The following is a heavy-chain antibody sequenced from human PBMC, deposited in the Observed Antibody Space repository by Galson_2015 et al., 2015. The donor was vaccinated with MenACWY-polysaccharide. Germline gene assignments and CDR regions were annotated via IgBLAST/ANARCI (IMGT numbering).Heavy chain of an antibody. CDR1: GFTFTSYA. CDR2: IRSSGANT. Sequence: SLRLSCAASGFTFTSYAMSWVRQAPGKGREWVSVIRSSGANTYYADSVKGRFTISRDNSKNTLYLQMNSLRAEDTAVYYCAKDSTDFWSVAGRFDHWGQGTLVTVSS. J-gene: IGHJ5*02. CDR3: AKDSTDFWSVAGRFDH. V-gene: IGHV3-23*01. D-gene: IGHD3-3*01.